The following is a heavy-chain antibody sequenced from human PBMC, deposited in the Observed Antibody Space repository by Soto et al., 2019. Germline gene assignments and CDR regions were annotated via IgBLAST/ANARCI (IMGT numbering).Heavy chain of an antibody. D-gene: IGHD6-19*01. V-gene: IGHV4-4*07. CDR2: VYNSGNT. J-gene: IGHJ4*02. CDR1: GGSMTGYF. Sequence: QVQLQESGPGLVKPSETLSLTCTASGGSMTGYFWSWIRQPAGKALEWIGHVYNSGNTDYNPSLPSRITMAVDTSKRQFSLKVKSVTAADTAVYYCARTHWVSGTEYWGQGILVTVSS. CDR3: ARTHWVSGTEY.